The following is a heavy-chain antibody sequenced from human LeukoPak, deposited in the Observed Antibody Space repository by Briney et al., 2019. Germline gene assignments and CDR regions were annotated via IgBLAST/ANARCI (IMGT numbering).Heavy chain of an antibody. CDR3: ARGYSWQYYFDY. Sequence: ASVKVSCKASGYTFTGYYMHWVRQAPGQGLEWMGWINPNSGGTNYAQKFQGRVTMTRDTSISTAYMELNRLRSDDTAVYYCARGYSWQYYFDYWGQGTLVTVSS. V-gene: IGHV1-2*02. CDR2: INPNSGGT. CDR1: GYTFTGYY. D-gene: IGHD5-18*01. J-gene: IGHJ4*02.